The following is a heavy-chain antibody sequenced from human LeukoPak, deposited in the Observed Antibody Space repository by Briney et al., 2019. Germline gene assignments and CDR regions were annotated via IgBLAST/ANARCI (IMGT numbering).Heavy chain of an antibody. CDR1: GGTFSSYA. Sequence: ASVKVSCKASGGTFSSYAISWVRQAPGQGLEWMGGIIPIFGTANYAQKFQGRVTITTDESTSTAYMELSSLRSEDTAVYYCARFTYCGGDCYFDAFDIWGQGTMVTVSS. D-gene: IGHD2-21*02. CDR2: IIPIFGTA. CDR3: ARFTYCGGDCYFDAFDI. V-gene: IGHV1-69*05. J-gene: IGHJ3*02.